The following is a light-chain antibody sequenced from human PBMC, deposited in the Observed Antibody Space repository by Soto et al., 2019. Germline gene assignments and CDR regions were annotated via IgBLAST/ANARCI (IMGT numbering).Light chain of an antibody. Sequence: RASQSISSWLAWYQQKPGKAPKLLIYDASSLESGVPSRFSGSGSGTAFTLSLRTLQPDDFATSICQRRYTTAGTVAPGTKVDIK. CDR1: QSISSW. J-gene: IGKJ3*01. V-gene: IGKV1-5*01. CDR2: DAS. CDR3: QRRYTTAGT.